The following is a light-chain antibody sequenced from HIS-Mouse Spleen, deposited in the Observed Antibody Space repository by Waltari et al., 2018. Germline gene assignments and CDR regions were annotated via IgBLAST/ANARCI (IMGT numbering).Light chain of an antibody. CDR3: AAWDDSLSGVV. CDR1: SSTTGSNY. J-gene: IGLJ2*01. CDR2: RNN. V-gene: IGLV1-47*01. Sequence: QSVLTQPPSASGTPGQRVTISCSGISSTTGSNYVYWYQQLPGTAPKPLIYRNNQRPSGVPDRFSGSKSGTSASLAISGLRSEDEADYYCAAWDDSLSGVVFGGGTKLTVL.